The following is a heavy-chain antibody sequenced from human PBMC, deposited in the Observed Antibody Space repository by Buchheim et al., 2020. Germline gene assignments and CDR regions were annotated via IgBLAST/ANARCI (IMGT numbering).Heavy chain of an antibody. Sequence: QVQLVQSGAEVKKPGASVKVSCKASGYTFTGYYMHWVRQAPGQGLEWMGRINPNSGGTNYAQKFQGRVTMTRDTSISTAYMELSRLRSDDTAVYYCARAGRHRGYCSSTSCYKGWLNIGDYWGQGTL. CDR1: GYTFTGYY. J-gene: IGHJ4*02. CDR2: INPNSGGT. CDR3: ARAGRHRGYCSSTSCYKGWLNIGDY. V-gene: IGHV1-2*06. D-gene: IGHD2-2*02.